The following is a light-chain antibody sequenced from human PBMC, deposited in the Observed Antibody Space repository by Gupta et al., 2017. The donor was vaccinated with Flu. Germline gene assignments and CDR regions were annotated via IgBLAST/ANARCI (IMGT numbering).Light chain of an antibody. J-gene: IGLJ2*01. Sequence: TNTDIDKYKLVSWYQQLPGKAPKLLIYKDDKRPSGVSIRFSGSKYGSTASLTISGLQAEDEADYHCCSFAGSSTFVFGEWTKVTVL. CDR2: KDD. V-gene: IGLV2-23*02. CDR1: NTDIDKYKL. CDR3: CSFAGSSTFV.